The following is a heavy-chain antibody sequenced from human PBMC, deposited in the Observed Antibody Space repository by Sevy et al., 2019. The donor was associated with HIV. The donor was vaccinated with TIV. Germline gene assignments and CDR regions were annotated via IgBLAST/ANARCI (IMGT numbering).Heavy chain of an antibody. CDR1: GFTFSSYS. J-gene: IGHJ4*02. D-gene: IGHD6-19*01. V-gene: IGHV3-21*01. Sequence: GGSLRLSCAASGFTFSSYSMNWVRQAPGKGLEWVSSISSSGSYIYYADSVKGRFTISRDNAKNSLYLQMNSLRAEDTAVYYCASRYSSGWYPDYWGQGTLVTVSS. CDR3: ASRYSSGWYPDY. CDR2: ISSSGSYI.